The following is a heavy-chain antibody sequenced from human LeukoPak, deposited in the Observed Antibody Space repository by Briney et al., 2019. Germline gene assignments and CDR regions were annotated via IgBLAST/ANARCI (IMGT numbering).Heavy chain of an antibody. J-gene: IGHJ4*02. V-gene: IGHV4-34*01. CDR2: INHSGST. Sequence: SETLSLTCAVYGGSFSGYYWSWIRQPPGKGLEWIGEINHSGSTNYNPSLKSRVTISVDTSKNQFSLKLSSVTAADTAVYYCTREGEMATTYWGQGTLVTVSS. CDR3: TREGEMATTY. D-gene: IGHD5-24*01. CDR1: GGSFSGYY.